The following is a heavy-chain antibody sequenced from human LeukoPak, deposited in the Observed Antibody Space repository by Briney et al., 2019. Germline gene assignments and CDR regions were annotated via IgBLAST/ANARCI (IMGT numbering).Heavy chain of an antibody. CDR1: GFSVNTNY. Sequence: PGGSLRISCAASGFSVNTNYMTWVRQAPGKGLEWVSVLYSGGGAYYADSVKDRFTISRDYSQNTLLLQMNSLRAEDTALYYCARGKTSDDIIEDAFDIWGQGTMVAVSS. CDR2: LYSGGGA. CDR3: ARGKTSDDIIEDAFDI. D-gene: IGHD3-9*01. J-gene: IGHJ3*02. V-gene: IGHV3-66*01.